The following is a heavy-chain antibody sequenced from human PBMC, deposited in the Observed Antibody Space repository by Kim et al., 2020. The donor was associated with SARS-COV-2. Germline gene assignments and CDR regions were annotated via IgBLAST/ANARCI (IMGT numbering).Heavy chain of an antibody. CDR2: INHSGST. CDR3: ARALIMVRGVITRMGNWFDP. D-gene: IGHD3-10*01. V-gene: IGHV4-34*01. CDR1: GGSFSGYY. Sequence: SETLSLTCAVYGGSFSGYYWSWIRQPPGKGLEWIGEINHSGSTNYNPSLKSRVTISVDTSKNQFSLKLSSVTAADTAVYYCARALIMVRGVITRMGNWFDPWGQGTLVTVSS. J-gene: IGHJ5*02.